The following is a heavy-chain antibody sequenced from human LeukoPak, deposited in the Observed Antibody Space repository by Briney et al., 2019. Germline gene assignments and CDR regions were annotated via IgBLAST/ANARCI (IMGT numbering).Heavy chain of an antibody. D-gene: IGHD3-22*01. Sequence: PGGSLRLSCAASGFTFSSYEMNWVRQAPGKGLEWVANIKQDGSEKYYVDSVKGRFTISRDNAKNSLYLQMNSLRAEDTAVYYCARSTYYYDIDGFDIWGQGTMVIVSS. J-gene: IGHJ3*02. V-gene: IGHV3-7*01. CDR2: IKQDGSEK. CDR3: ARSTYYYDIDGFDI. CDR1: GFTFSSYE.